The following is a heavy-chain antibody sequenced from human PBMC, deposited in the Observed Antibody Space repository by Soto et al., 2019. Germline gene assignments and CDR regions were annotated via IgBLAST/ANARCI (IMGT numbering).Heavy chain of an antibody. J-gene: IGHJ4*02. D-gene: IGHD1-26*01. CDR3: ARGPLSLYSADFR. CDR1: GYTFTSYA. Sequence: QVQLVQSGAEVKKPGASVRISCRTSGYTFTSYAITWLRHAPGQRLEWMGWINGGNGDTKYSQKFQDRLSITRVTSATTVSLGLSSLTSEDTAIYYCARGPLSLYSADFRWGQGTLVTVSS. V-gene: IGHV1-3*01. CDR2: INGGNGDT.